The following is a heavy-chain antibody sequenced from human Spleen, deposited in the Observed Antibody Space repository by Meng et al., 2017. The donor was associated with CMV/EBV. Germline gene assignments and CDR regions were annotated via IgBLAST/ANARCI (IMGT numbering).Heavy chain of an antibody. CDR1: GYSFGNYA. Sequence: GSLRLSCIGSGYSFGNYAMHWVRQAPGKGLEWVAVISYDGDKKFYTDSVKGRFTISRDNSKNTLILQMNSLRTEDTAVYYCARVYYDSTNYYFSFGYWGQGTLVTVSS. D-gene: IGHD3-22*01. CDR3: ARVYYDSTNYYFSFGY. CDR2: ISYDGDKK. V-gene: IGHV3-30*04. J-gene: IGHJ4*02.